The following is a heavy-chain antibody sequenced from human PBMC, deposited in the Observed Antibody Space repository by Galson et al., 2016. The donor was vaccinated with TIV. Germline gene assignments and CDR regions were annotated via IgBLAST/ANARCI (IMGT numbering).Heavy chain of an antibody. J-gene: IGHJ3*01. D-gene: IGHD1-26*01. CDR3: ARKDQPILVVGPAGGASDL. V-gene: IGHV3-30*03. CDR2: IEFDGSDK. Sequence: SLRLSCAASEITVSRNYMSWVRQAPGGGLEWVSFIEFDGSDKYYADSVKGRFSISRDNSKNTLYLQLNSLKPEDTALYYCARKDQPILVVGPAGGASDLWGQGTMVTVSS. CDR1: EITVSRNY.